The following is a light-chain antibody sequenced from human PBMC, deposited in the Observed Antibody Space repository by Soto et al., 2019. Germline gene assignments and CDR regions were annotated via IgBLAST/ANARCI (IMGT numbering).Light chain of an antibody. CDR1: SSNIGGNS. CDR3: GSWDSSLSAYV. J-gene: IGLJ1*01. CDR2: DDN. Sequence: QSLRRHPPSVAAATGQKVTISCSGSSSNIGGNSVSWYQQLPGTAPKLLIYDDNKRPSGIPDRFSGSKSGTSATLGITGFQTGDEADYYCGSWDSSLSAYVFGTGTKVTVL. V-gene: IGLV1-51*01.